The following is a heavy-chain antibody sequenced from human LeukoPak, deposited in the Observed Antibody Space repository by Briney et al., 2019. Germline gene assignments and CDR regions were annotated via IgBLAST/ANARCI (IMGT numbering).Heavy chain of an antibody. D-gene: IGHD3-22*01. CDR3: AKALTRITMIVVADAFDI. Sequence: LTGGSLRLSCAASGFTFSTYALSWVRQAPGKGLEWVSGISWNSGSIGYADSAKGRFTISRDNAKNSLYLQMNSLRAEDMALYYCAKALTRITMIVVADAFDIWGQGTMVTVSS. V-gene: IGHV3-9*03. CDR1: GFTFSTYA. CDR2: ISWNSGSI. J-gene: IGHJ3*02.